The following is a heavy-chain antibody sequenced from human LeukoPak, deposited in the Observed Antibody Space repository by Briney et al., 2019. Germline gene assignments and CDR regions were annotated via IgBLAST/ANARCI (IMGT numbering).Heavy chain of an antibody. Sequence: GGSLRLSCAASGFTFISYSMNWVRQAPGKGREWVSPISSSSSYIYYADSVKGRFTISSDNAKNSLYLQMNSLRAEDTAVYYCARGYYYDSSGPWGYWGQGTLVTVSS. J-gene: IGHJ4*02. V-gene: IGHV3-21*01. D-gene: IGHD3-22*01. CDR2: ISSSSSYI. CDR1: GFTFISYS. CDR3: ARGYYYDSSGPWGY.